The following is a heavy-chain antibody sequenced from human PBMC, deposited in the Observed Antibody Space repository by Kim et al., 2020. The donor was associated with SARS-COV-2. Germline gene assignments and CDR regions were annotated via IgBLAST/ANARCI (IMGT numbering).Heavy chain of an antibody. CDR3: AGYSSSSSLFDP. Sequence: SETLSLTCTVSGGSISSSSYYWGWIRQPPGKGLEWIGSIYYSGSTYYNPSLKSRVTISVDTSKNQFSLKLSSVTAADTAVYYCAGYSSSSSLFDPWGQGTLVTVSS. V-gene: IGHV4-39*01. D-gene: IGHD6-6*01. J-gene: IGHJ5*02. CDR2: IYYSGST. CDR1: GGSISSSSYY.